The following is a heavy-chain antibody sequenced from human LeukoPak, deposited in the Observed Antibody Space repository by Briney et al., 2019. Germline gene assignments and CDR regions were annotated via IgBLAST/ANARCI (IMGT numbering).Heavy chain of an antibody. J-gene: IGHJ4*02. CDR3: ARADYYDSSAMVY. V-gene: IGHV4-59*01. D-gene: IGHD3-22*01. Sequence: PSETLSLTCTVSGGSMSAYYWSWIRQPPGKGLEWIGYIYYSGSTNYNPSLKSRVTISVDTSKNQFSLKLSSVTAADTAVYYCARADYYDSSAMVYWGQGTLVTVSS. CDR2: IYYSGST. CDR1: GGSMSAYY.